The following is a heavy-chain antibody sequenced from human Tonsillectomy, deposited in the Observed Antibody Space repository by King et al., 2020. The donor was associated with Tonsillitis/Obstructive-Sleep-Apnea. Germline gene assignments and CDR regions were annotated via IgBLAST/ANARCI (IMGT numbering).Heavy chain of an antibody. J-gene: IGHJ4*02. D-gene: IGHD3-3*01. CDR2: IYDSGST. Sequence: QLQESGPGLVKPSETLSLTCTVSGGSISSYSWSWIRQPPGKGLEWIGDIYDSGSTNYNPSLQSRVTISVDTSKNQFSLKLSSVTAADTAVYYCAAQTLDFWSGNYYFAFWGQGTLVTVSS. V-gene: IGHV4-59*01. CDR3: AAQTLDFWSGNYYFAF. CDR1: GGSISSYS.